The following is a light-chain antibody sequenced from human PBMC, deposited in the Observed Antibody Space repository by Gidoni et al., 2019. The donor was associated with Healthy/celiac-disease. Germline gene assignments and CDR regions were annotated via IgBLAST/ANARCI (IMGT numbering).Light chain of an antibody. CDR1: QSVSSY. J-gene: IGKJ1*01. CDR2: DAS. Sequence: EIVLTQSPATLSLSPGERATLSCRASQSVSSYLAWYQQKPGQAPRLLIYDASNRATGIPARFRGSGSGTDFTLTISSLEPEDFAVYYCQQRSNWIWTFGQGTKVEIK. V-gene: IGKV3-11*01. CDR3: QQRSNWIWT.